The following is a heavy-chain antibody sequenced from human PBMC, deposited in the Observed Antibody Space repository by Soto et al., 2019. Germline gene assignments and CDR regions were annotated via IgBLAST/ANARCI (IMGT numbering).Heavy chain of an antibody. CDR2: SNPSGGST. D-gene: IGHD5-18*01. CDR1: GYTFTSYY. J-gene: IGHJ4*02. V-gene: IGHV1-46*01. CDR3: ARDSDTAMVTWYFDY. Sequence: ASVNVSCKASGYTFTSYYMHWVRQAPGQGLEWMGISNPSGGSTSYAQKFQGRVTMTRDTSTSTVYMEQSRLRSEDTAVYYCARDSDTAMVTWYFDYWGQGTLVAVSS.